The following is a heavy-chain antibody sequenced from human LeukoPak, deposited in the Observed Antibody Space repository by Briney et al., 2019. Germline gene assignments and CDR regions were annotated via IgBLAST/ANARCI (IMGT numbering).Heavy chain of an antibody. Sequence: GASVKVSCKASGGTFSSYAISWVRQAPGQGLEWMGWISAYNGNTNYAQKLQGRVTMTTDTSTSTAYMELRSLRSDDTAVYYCARDGTQLRNWYFDLWGRGTLVTVSS. D-gene: IGHD1-7*01. V-gene: IGHV1-18*01. J-gene: IGHJ2*01. CDR2: ISAYNGNT. CDR3: ARDGTQLRNWYFDL. CDR1: GGTFSSYA.